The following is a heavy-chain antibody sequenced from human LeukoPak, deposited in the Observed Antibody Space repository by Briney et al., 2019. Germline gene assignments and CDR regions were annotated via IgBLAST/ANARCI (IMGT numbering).Heavy chain of an antibody. V-gene: IGHV4-59*08. D-gene: IGHD6-13*01. CDR3: ARLGIAAAGTDYYYYGMDV. CDR1: GGSFSGYY. J-gene: IGHJ6*02. CDR2: IYYSGST. Sequence: SETLSLTCAVYGGSFSGYYWSWIRQPPGKGLEWIGYIYYSGSTNYNPSLKSRVTISVDTSKNQFSLKLSSVTAADTAVYYCARLGIAAAGTDYYYYGMDVWGQGTTVTVSS.